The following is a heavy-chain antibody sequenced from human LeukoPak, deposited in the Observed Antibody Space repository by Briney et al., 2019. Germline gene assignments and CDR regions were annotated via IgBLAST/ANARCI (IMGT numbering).Heavy chain of an antibody. CDR1: GFTFSSYW. Sequence: HPGRSLRLSCAASGFTFSSYWMHWVRQVPGKGLVWVARINPGGSSITYADSVKGRFTISRDNAKNTLYLQMDSLRAEDTGVYYCARSNQADDYWGQGTLVTVS. V-gene: IGHV3-74*01. J-gene: IGHJ4*02. CDR2: INPGGSSI. CDR3: ARSNQADDY. D-gene: IGHD1-14*01.